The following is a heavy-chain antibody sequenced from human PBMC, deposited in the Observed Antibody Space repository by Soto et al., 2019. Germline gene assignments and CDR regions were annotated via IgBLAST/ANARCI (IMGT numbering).Heavy chain of an antibody. CDR1: GFTFSSYW. D-gene: IGHD6-19*01. CDR3: ASSTIAVAGRNPYYYYYMDV. V-gene: IGHV3-7*01. CDR2: IKQDGSEK. J-gene: IGHJ6*03. Sequence: GGSLRLSCAASGFTFSSYWMSWVRQAPGKGLEWVANIKQDGSEKYYVDSVKGRFTISRDNAKNSLYLQMNSLRAEDTAVYYCASSTIAVAGRNPYYYYYMDVWGKGTTVTVSS.